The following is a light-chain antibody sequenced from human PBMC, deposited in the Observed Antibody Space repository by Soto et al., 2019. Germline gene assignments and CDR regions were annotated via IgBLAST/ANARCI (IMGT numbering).Light chain of an antibody. CDR3: QQYYSYPQT. CDR1: QGISSY. Sequence: AIRMTQSPSSLSASTGDRVTITCRASQGISSYLAWYQQKPGKAPKLLIYAASTLQSGVPSRFGGSGSGTDFTLTISCLQSEDFATYYCQQYYSYPQTFGQWTKVEIK. V-gene: IGKV1-8*01. CDR2: AAS. J-gene: IGKJ1*01.